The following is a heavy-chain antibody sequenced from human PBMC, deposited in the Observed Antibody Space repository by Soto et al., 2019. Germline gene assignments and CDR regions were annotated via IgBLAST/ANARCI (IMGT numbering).Heavy chain of an antibody. D-gene: IGHD2-2*01. CDR2: IYYSGST. V-gene: IGHV4-59*08. CDR3: ARLLWGYCSSTSCYGWFDP. Sequence: ASETLSLTCTVSGGSISSYYWSWIRQPPGKGLEWIGYIYYSGSTNYNPSLKSRVTISVDTSKNQFSLKLSSVTAADTAVYYCARLLWGYCSSTSCYGWFDPWGQGTLVTVSS. CDR1: GGSISSYY. J-gene: IGHJ5*02.